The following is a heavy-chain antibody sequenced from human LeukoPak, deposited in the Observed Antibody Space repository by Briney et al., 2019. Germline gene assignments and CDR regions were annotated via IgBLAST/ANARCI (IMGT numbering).Heavy chain of an antibody. CDR1: GYTFTSYD. Sequence: EASVKVSCKASGYTFTSYDINWVRQATGQGLEWMGWMNPNSGNTGYAQKFQGRVTMTRNTSISTAYMELSSLRSEDTAVYYCAKDVTAEAPPSWFDYWGQGTLVTVSS. V-gene: IGHV1-8*01. CDR3: AKDVTAEAPPSWFDY. CDR2: MNPNSGNT. J-gene: IGHJ4*02. D-gene: IGHD2-21*02.